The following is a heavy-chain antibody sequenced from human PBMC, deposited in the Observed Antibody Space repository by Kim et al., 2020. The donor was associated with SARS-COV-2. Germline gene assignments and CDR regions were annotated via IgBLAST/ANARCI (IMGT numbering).Heavy chain of an antibody. Sequence: SVKGRFTNSRDNSKNTLYLKMTSLRAEDTAVYYCAKRPGYIVATDYYFDYWGQGTLVTVSS. V-gene: IGHV3-30*02. J-gene: IGHJ4*02. D-gene: IGHD5-12*01. CDR3: AKRPGYIVATDYYFDY.